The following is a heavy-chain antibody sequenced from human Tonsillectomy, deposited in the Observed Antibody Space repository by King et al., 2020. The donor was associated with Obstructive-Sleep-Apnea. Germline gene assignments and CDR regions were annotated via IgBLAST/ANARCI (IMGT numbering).Heavy chain of an antibody. J-gene: IGHJ4*02. V-gene: IGHV5-10-1*03. D-gene: IGHD6-25*01. CDR1: GYNFSTYW. Sequence: QLVQSGTEMKKPGESLRISCKGSGYNFSTYWITWVRQMPGKGLEWMGRIDPSDSYTNYSPSFEGHVTISADLSISTAYLQWRSLKASDTAIYYCARLAVQPRPYDYWGQGTLVTVSS. CDR3: ARLAVQPRPYDY. CDR2: IDPSDSYT.